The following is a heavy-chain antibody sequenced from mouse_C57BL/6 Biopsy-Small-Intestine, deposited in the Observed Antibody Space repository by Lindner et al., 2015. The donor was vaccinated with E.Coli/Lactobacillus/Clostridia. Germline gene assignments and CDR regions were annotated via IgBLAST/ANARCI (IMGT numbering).Heavy chain of an antibody. V-gene: IGHV1-39*01. CDR1: GYSFTDYN. CDR2: INPNYGTT. J-gene: IGHJ1*03. Sequence: VQLQESGPELVKPGASVKISCKASGYSFTDYNMNWVKQSNGKSLEWIGVINPNYGTTSYNQKFKGRATLTVDQSSSTAYMQLNSLTSEDSAVYYCARSGWEGWYFDVWGTGTTVTVSS. CDR3: ARSGWEGWYFDV. D-gene: IGHD2-3*01.